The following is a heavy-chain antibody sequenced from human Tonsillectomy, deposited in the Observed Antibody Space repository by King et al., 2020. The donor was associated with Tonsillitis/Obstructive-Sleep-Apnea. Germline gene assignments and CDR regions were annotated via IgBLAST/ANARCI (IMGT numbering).Heavy chain of an antibody. CDR1: GGSFSGYY. CDR2: INHSGST. J-gene: IGHJ4*02. CDR3: ARGDLFDPNHPSYFDY. D-gene: IGHD3-3*01. V-gene: IGHV4-34*01. Sequence: VQLQQWGAGLLKPSETLSLTCAVYGGSFSGYYWSWIRQPPGKGLEWIGEINHSGSTNYNPSLKSRVTISVDTSKNQFSLKLSSVTAADTAVYYCARGDLFDPNHPSYFDYWGQGTLVTVSS.